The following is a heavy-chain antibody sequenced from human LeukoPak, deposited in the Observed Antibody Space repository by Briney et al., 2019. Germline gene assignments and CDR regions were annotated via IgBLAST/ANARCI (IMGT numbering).Heavy chain of an antibody. V-gene: IGHV5-51*01. Sequence: GESLKISCKGSGYSFTTYWIGWVRQMPGKGLEWMGIIYPGDSDTRYSPSFQGQVTISADKSIRTAYLQWSSLKASDTAMYYCGSGDYLYYFDYWGQGTLVTVSS. J-gene: IGHJ4*02. CDR1: GYSFTTYW. D-gene: IGHD4-17*01. CDR3: GSGDYLYYFDY. CDR2: IYPGDSDT.